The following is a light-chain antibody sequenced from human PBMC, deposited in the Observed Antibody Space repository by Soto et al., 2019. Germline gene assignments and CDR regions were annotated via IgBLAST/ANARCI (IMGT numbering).Light chain of an antibody. CDR1: QSVLYSSNNKNY. Sequence: DIVMTQSPDSLAVSLGERATINCKSSQSVLYSSNNKNYLAWYQQKPGQPPKLLIYWASTRESGVPDRFSGSGSVTDFTLTISSLQAEDLAVYYCQQYYSTPPTFGQGTKVEIK. CDR3: QQYYSTPPT. V-gene: IGKV4-1*01. J-gene: IGKJ1*01. CDR2: WAS.